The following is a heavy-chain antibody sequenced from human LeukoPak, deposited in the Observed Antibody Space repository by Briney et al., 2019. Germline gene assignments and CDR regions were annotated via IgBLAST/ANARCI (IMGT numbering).Heavy chain of an antibody. V-gene: IGHV1-46*01. D-gene: IGHD3-3*01. J-gene: IGHJ5*02. Sequence: ASVTVSCKASGYTFTSYYMHWVRQAPGQGLEWMGIINPSGGSTSYAQKFQGRVTMTRDTSTSTVYMELSSLRSEDTAVYYCARVRGAIFGVVKNWFDPWGQGTLVTVSS. CDR2: INPSGGST. CDR3: ARVRGAIFGVVKNWFDP. CDR1: GYTFTSYY.